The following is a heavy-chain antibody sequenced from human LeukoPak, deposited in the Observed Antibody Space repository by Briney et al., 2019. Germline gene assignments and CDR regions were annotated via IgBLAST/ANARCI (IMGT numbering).Heavy chain of an antibody. V-gene: IGHV1-18*01. CDR2: ISTNKGNT. CDR1: GYIFTTYG. Sequence: ASVKVSCKASGYIFTTYGISWVRQAPGQGLEWMGWISTNKGNTNYAQRLQGRVTMTADTSTSTAYMELRSLRSDDTAIYYCVRYIPWRFDPWGQGTLVTVSS. CDR3: VRYIPWRFDP. J-gene: IGHJ5*02.